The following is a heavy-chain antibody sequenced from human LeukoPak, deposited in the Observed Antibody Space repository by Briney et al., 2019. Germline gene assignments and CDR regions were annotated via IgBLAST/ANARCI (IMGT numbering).Heavy chain of an antibody. Sequence: PGGSLRLSCAASGFTVSSNYMSWVRQAPGKGLEWVSVIYGGGSTYYADSVKGRFTISRDNSKNTLYLQMNSLRAEDTAVYYCARVDTAMDAFDIWGQGTMVTVSS. V-gene: IGHV3-53*01. CDR3: ARVDTAMDAFDI. J-gene: IGHJ3*02. CDR1: GFTVSSNY. CDR2: IYGGGST. D-gene: IGHD5-18*01.